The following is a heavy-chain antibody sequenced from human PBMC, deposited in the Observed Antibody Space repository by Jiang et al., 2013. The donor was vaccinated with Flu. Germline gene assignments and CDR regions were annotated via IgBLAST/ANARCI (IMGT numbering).Heavy chain of an antibody. CDR2: ISGSGGST. J-gene: IGHJ4*02. CDR3: AKYDFWSGSIDY. D-gene: IGHD3-3*01. CDR1: GFTFSSYA. V-gene: IGHV3-23*01. Sequence: GSLRLSCAASGFTFSSYAMSWVRQAPGKGLEWVSAISGSGGSTYYADSVKGRFTISRDNSKNTLYLQMNSLRAEDTAVYYCAKYDFWSGSIDYWGQGTLVTVSS.